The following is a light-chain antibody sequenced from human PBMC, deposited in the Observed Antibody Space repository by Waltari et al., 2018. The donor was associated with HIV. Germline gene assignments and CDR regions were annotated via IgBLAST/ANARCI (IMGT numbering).Light chain of an antibody. CDR3: QVWDDSSDQVV. Sequence: SYVLTQPPSLSVAPGETARITCGGDNIGSKSVHWCQQKPGQAPVTVISYERDRPSGIPERCSGSNSGNTATLTISRVDIGDEADYYCQVWDDSSDQVVIGGGTKLTVL. V-gene: IGLV3-21*04. CDR1: NIGSKS. CDR2: YER. J-gene: IGLJ2*01.